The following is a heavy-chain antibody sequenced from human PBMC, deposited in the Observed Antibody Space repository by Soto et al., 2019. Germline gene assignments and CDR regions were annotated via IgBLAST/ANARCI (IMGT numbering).Heavy chain of an antibody. J-gene: IGHJ6*02. CDR3: ASRLEYSDKTGMDV. Sequence: QVQLVQSGAEVKKPGSSVKVSCKASGGTFTNYIISWVRQAPGQGLEWMGRITPILDRANYAQKFQGRVTITADRSTSTAYMELSSLRSEDTAVFYCASRLEYSDKTGMDVWGQGTAVTVSS. CDR1: GGTFTNYI. V-gene: IGHV1-69*02. CDR2: ITPILDRA. D-gene: IGHD4-17*01.